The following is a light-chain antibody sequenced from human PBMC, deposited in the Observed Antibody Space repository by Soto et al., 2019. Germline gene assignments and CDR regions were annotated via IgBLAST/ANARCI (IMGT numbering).Light chain of an antibody. CDR2: DTS. J-gene: IGKJ1*01. CDR1: QSVRDRY. Sequence: EIMLTQSPGTLSLSPGERATRSCRASQSVRDRYFAWYQQRPGQAPRLLIYDTSTRAAGIPDRFSGSGSGTDFALTISEVEPEDFAVYFCHQCQSWPGPFGQGSKVDNK. CDR3: HQCQSWPGP. V-gene: IGKV3D-20*02.